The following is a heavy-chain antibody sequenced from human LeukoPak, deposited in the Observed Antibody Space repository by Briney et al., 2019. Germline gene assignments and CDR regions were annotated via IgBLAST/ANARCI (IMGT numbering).Heavy chain of an antibody. CDR3: AKSRSGWYEIDY. D-gene: IGHD6-19*01. V-gene: IGHV3-23*01. Sequence: GGSLRLSCVASGFTFSSYAMSWVRQAPGKGLEWVSAISGSGGSTYYADSVKGRFTISRDNSKNTPHLQMNSLRAEDTAVYYCAKSRSGWYEIDYWGQGTLVTVSS. J-gene: IGHJ4*02. CDR1: GFTFSSYA. CDR2: ISGSGGST.